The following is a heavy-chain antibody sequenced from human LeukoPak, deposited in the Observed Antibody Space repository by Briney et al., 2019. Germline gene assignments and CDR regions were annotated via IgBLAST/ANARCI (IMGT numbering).Heavy chain of an antibody. CDR1: AFTFTNSY. Sequence: GGSLRLSCVASAFTFTNSYMSWIRQAPGKGLEWVSYISSSASTIFYADSVKGRFTISRDNAKNSLYPEMNSLRAEDTAVYYCARTIGSGPLGHFDYWGQGTLVTVSS. CDR2: ISSSASTI. D-gene: IGHD3-3*01. CDR3: ARTIGSGPLGHFDY. J-gene: IGHJ4*02. V-gene: IGHV3-11*01.